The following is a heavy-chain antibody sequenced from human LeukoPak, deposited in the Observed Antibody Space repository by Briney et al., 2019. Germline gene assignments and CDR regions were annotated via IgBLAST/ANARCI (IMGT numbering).Heavy chain of an antibody. CDR1: GFTVSSSY. CDR3: ARGWGAFDY. J-gene: IGHJ4*02. Sequence: GGSLRLSCAVSGFTVSSSYMSWVRQAPGKGLEWVSVIYSGGNTYYADSVKGRFTISRDNSKNTLSLQMNSLRAEDTAVYYCARGWGAFDYWGQGTLVTVSS. V-gene: IGHV3-53*01. D-gene: IGHD7-27*01. CDR2: IYSGGNT.